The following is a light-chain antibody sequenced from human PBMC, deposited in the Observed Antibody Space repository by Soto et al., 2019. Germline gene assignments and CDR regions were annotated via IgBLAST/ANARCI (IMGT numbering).Light chain of an antibody. Sequence: QSVLTQPASVSLSPGQSITISCTGTSSDVGGYNYVSWYQQQSGKAPKLMIHEVSNRPSGVSNRFSGSKSGNTASLTISGLQAEDEADYYCSSYTSSRAYVFGIGTKVTVL. CDR1: SSDVGGYNY. CDR3: SSYTSSRAYV. J-gene: IGLJ1*01. CDR2: EVS. V-gene: IGLV2-14*01.